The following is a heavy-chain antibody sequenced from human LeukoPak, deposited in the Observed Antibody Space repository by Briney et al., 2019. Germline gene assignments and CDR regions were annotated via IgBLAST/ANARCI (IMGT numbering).Heavy chain of an antibody. J-gene: IGHJ5*02. CDR1: GYTFTSYY. Sequence: ASVKVSCKASGYTFTSYYMHWVRQAPGQGLEWMGIINPSGGSTSYAQKFQGRVTMTRDTSTRTVYMELSSLRSEDTAVYYCASGGITMVRGVIREGWFDPWGQGTLVIVSS. CDR3: ASGGITMVRGVIREGWFDP. V-gene: IGHV1-46*01. CDR2: INPSGGST. D-gene: IGHD3-10*01.